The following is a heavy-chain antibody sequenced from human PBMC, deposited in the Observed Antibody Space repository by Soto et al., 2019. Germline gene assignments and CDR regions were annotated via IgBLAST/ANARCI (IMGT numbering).Heavy chain of an antibody. CDR1: GGSISSGGYY. Sequence: SETLSLTCTVSGGSISSGGYYWSWIRQHPGKGLEWIGYIYYSGSTYYNPSLKSRVTISVDTSKNQFSLKLSSVTAADTAVYYCAREGYYYDSSGYLNWFDPWGQGTLVTVSS. CDR2: IYYSGST. V-gene: IGHV4-31*03. CDR3: AREGYYYDSSGYLNWFDP. J-gene: IGHJ5*02. D-gene: IGHD3-22*01.